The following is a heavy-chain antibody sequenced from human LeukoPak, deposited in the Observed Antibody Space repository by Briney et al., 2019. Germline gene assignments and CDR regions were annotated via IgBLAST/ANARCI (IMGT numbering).Heavy chain of an antibody. CDR2: IWYDGSNK. Sequence: PGRSLRLSCAASGFTFSSYGMYWVRQAPGKGLEWVAVIWYDGSNKYYADSVKGRFTISRDNPKNTLYLQMNSLRAEDTAVYYCVGELEGGLGDYWGQGTLVTVSS. J-gene: IGHJ4*02. CDR1: GFTFSSYG. CDR3: VGELEGGLGDY. D-gene: IGHD2-15*01. V-gene: IGHV3-33*07.